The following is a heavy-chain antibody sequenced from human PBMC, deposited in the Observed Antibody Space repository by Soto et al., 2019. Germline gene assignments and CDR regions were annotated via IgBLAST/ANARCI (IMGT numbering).Heavy chain of an antibody. D-gene: IGHD3-10*01. CDR1: GYSFTTYW. J-gene: IGHJ4*02. CDR2: IDPSDSYA. Sequence: GESLKISCKGSGYSFTTYWITWVRQVPGKGLEWMGRIDPSDSYANYSPSFQGHVTMSADNAKNSLYLQMNSLRAEDTAVYYCARDSGSKLRRGWGQGTLVTVSS. V-gene: IGHV5-10-1*01. CDR3: ARDSGSKLRRG.